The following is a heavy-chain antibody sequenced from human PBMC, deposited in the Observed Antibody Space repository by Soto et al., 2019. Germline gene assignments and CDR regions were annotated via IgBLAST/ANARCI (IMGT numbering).Heavy chain of an antibody. CDR1: GYTFTGYY. D-gene: IGHD3-22*01. V-gene: IGHV1-2*02. CDR2: INPNSGGT. Sequence: PVQVTCKASGYTFTGYYMHWVRQAPGQGLEWMGWINPNSGGTDYAQKFQGRVTMTRDTSISTAYMELSRLRSDDTAVYYCARDGQDYYDSSGYPDYWGQGTLVTVSS. J-gene: IGHJ4*02. CDR3: ARDGQDYYDSSGYPDY.